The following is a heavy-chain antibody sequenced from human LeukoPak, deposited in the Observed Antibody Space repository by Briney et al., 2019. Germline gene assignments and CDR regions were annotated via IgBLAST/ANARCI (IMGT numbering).Heavy chain of an antibody. V-gene: IGHV1-2*02. Sequence: ASVKVSCKTSGYSFTDYYMHWVRQAPGQGLKWMGWINPNIGGTSSAQKFQGRVTMTRETSITTVYMEVSWLTSDDTAIYYCARADRLHGGPYLIGPWGQGTLVTVSS. CDR1: GYSFTDYY. J-gene: IGHJ5*02. D-gene: IGHD2-21*01. CDR2: INPNIGGT. CDR3: ARADRLHGGPYLIGP.